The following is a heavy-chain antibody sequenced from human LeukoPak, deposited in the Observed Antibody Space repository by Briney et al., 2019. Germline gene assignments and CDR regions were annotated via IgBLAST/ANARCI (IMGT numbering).Heavy chain of an antibody. V-gene: IGHV3-53*01. J-gene: IGHJ3*02. Sequence: GGSLRLSCAASTFSFSEYPMGWVRQAPGKGLEWVSVIYSGSSTYYADSVKGRFTISRDNSKNTLYLQMNSLRAEDTAVYYCARGADLWGAFGIWGQGTMVTVSS. CDR1: TFSFSEYP. CDR2: IYSGSST. D-gene: IGHD3-10*01. CDR3: ARGADLWGAFGI.